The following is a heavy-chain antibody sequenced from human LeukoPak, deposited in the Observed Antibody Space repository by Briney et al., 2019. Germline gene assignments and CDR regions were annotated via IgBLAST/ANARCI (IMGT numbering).Heavy chain of an antibody. CDR2: ISSSSSYI. CDR1: GFTFSSYS. D-gene: IGHD1-14*01. J-gene: IGHJ6*04. CDR3: ARVPGV. Sequence: GGSLRLSCAASGFTFSSYSMNWVRQAPGKGLEWVSYISSSSSYIYYAGSVKGRFTISRDNAKNSLYLQMNSLRAEDTAVYYCARVPGVWGKGTTVTVSS. V-gene: IGHV3-21*05.